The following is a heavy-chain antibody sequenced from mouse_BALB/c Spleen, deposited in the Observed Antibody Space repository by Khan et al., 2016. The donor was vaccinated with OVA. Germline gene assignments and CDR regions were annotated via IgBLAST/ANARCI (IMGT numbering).Heavy chain of an antibody. CDR2: ISSCGDNT. V-gene: IGHV5-9*03. Sequence: EVELVESGGGLVKPGGSLKLSCAASGFTFSSYTMSWVRQTPEKRLEWVATISSCGDNTYYPDSVKGRFTISRDNAKNNLYLQMSSLRSEDTALCYCARSNYGNFAHWGQGTLVTGSA. CDR1: GFTFSSYT. CDR3: ARSNYGNFAH. D-gene: IGHD2-1*01. J-gene: IGHJ3*01.